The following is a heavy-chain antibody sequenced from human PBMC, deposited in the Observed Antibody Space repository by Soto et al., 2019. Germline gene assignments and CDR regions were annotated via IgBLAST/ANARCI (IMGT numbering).Heavy chain of an antibody. CDR2: INAGNGYT. CDR3: AGAPCGGDCCQVRS. CDR1: GYTFTASA. D-gene: IGHD2-21*02. J-gene: IGHJ5*02. Sequence: QVQVVQSGAELQQPGASVKVSCKTSGYTFTASAIHWVRQAPGQRLEWMGYINAGNGYTRYSQKFQGRVTITRDTSANTVIMEVSSIESEDSAICYCAGAPCGGDCCQVRSWGQGALVTVSS. V-gene: IGHV1-3*01.